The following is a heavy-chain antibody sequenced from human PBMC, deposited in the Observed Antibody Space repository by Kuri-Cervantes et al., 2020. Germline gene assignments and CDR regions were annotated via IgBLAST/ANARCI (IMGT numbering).Heavy chain of an antibody. V-gene: IGHV3-33*08. Sequence: GGSLRLSCAASGFTFSSYGMHWVRQAPGKGLEWVAVVWYDGSNKYYADFVKGRFTISRDNSKNTLYLQMNSLRVEDTAVYYCARDRESYYYGMDVWGQGTPVTVSS. D-gene: IGHD2/OR15-2a*01. J-gene: IGHJ6*02. CDR2: VWYDGSNK. CDR3: ARDRESYYYGMDV. CDR1: GFTFSSYG.